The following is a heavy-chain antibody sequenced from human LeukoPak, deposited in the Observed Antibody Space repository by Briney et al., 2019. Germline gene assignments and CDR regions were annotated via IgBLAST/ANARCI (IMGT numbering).Heavy chain of an antibody. V-gene: IGHV4-59*01. CDR2: IYYSGST. CDR1: GGSISSYY. J-gene: IGHJ5*02. D-gene: IGHD3-9*01. CDR3: ARVRSGDVLRYFDWLSVWFDP. Sequence: SSETLSLTCTVSGGSISSYYWSRIRQPPGKGLEWIGYIYYSGSTNYNPSLKSRVTISVDTSKNQFSLKLSSVTAADTAVYYCARVRSGDVLRYFDWLSVWFDPWGQGTLVTVSS.